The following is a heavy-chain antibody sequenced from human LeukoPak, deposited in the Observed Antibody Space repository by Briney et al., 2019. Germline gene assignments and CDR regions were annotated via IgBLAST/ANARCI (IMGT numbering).Heavy chain of an antibody. CDR2: ISGSGGST. J-gene: IGHJ4*02. D-gene: IGHD3-22*01. Sequence: GGSLRLSCAPSGFTVSSNYMSWVRQAPGAGLELVSSISGSGGSTYYADSVKGRFTISRDNSKKTVYLEMNSLRAEDTAVYYCAKPYYYDSTGYLFDYWGQGTLVTVSS. V-gene: IGHV3-23*01. CDR1: GFTVSSNY. CDR3: AKPYYYDSTGYLFDY.